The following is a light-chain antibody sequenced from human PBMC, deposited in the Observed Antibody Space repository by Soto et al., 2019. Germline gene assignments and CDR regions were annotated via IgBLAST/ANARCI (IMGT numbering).Light chain of an antibody. V-gene: IGKV1-5*03. Sequence: DIQMTQSPSTLSAFVGDRVTITCRASQSISSWLAWYQQKPGKAPKLLIYKASSLESGVPSRSSGSGSGTEFTLTISSLQPDDFATYYCQQYDTYWTFGQGTKVDIK. J-gene: IGKJ1*01. CDR3: QQYDTYWT. CDR1: QSISSW. CDR2: KAS.